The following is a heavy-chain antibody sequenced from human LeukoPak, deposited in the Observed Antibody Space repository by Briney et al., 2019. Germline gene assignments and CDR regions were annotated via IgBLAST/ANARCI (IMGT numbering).Heavy chain of an antibody. J-gene: IGHJ4*02. Sequence: GGSLRLSCAASGFTFSSYGMHWVRQAPGKGLEWVAVISYDGSNKYYADSVKGRFTISRDNSKNTLYLQMNSLRAEDTAVYYCAKDRESYYCINTNCYLDYWGQGTLVTVSS. CDR3: AKDRESYYCINTNCYLDY. V-gene: IGHV3-30*18. CDR1: GFTFSSYG. D-gene: IGHD2-2*01. CDR2: ISYDGSNK.